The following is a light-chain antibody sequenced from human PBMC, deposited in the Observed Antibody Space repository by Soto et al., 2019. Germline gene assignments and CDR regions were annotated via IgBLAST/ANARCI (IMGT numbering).Light chain of an antibody. CDR2: DVN. J-gene: IGLJ1*01. CDR3: IAQGGTNPYV. V-gene: IGLV2-8*01. CDR1: ASDIGGYTF. Sequence: QSALTQPPSASGSPGQSVAISCTGTASDIGGYTFVSWYQQHPGKAPKLLIYDVNKRPSGVPDRFSGSKSGNTASLTVSGLQACDEADYYCIAQGGTNPYVFGTGTKLTVL.